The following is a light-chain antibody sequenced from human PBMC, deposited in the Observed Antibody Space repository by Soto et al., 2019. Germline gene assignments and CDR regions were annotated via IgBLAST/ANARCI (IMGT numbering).Light chain of an antibody. CDR3: QQYNNWPFS. Sequence: EIGLTKFRSILCASPGDRVTLSCRAAQDVTTNFAWYQQKRGQAPRLLIYDISSRATGVPARFSGSGSGTEFTLSISGLQSEDFAVYFCQQYNNWPFSFGQGTRLEIK. V-gene: IGKV3-15*01. CDR2: DIS. CDR1: QDVTTN. J-gene: IGKJ5*01.